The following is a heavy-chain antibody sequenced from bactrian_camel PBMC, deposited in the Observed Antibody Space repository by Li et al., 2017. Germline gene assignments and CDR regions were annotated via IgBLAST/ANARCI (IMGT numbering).Heavy chain of an antibody. CDR2: IDTDGTT. CDR1: RDVNYC. J-gene: IGHJ6*01. Sequence: HVQLVESGGGSVQAGGSLRLACAASRDVNYCMGWFREAPGKDREGVATIDTDGTTKYGDAVKGRFAISKDCSKNTLYLQMNSLKPEDTATYYCMIDQDYGGSWYSECPSNEFGDWGQGTQVTVS. CDR3: MIDQDYGGSWYSECPSNEFGD. V-gene: IGHV3S63*01. D-gene: IGHD6*01.